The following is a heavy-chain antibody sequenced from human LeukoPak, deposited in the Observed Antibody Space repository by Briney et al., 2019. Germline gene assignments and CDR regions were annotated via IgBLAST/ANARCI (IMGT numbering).Heavy chain of an antibody. J-gene: IGHJ6*02. CDR1: GDSFSSNSAA. Sequence: SQTLSLTCAISGDSFSSNSAAWNCISQSPSRGLEWLGRTYYRSKWYNDYAVSVKRRITINPDTSKNQFSLQLNSVTPEDTAVYYCARDVVGDYYYGMDVWGQGTTVTVSS. CDR3: ARDVVGDYYYGMDV. D-gene: IGHD2-21*01. CDR2: TYYRSKWYN. V-gene: IGHV6-1*01.